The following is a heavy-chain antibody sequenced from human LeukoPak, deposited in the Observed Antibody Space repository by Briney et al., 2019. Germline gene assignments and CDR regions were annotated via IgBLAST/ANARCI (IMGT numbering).Heavy chain of an antibody. CDR1: GFTFSSYS. Sequence: GSLRLSCASSGFTFSSYSMNWVRQAPGKGLEWVSSISSSSSYIYYADSVKGRFTISRDNAKNSLCLQMNSLRAEDTAVYYCARDLRALRLSIAVPDYWGQGTLVTVSS. V-gene: IGHV3-21*01. D-gene: IGHD6-19*01. CDR2: ISSSSSYI. J-gene: IGHJ4*02. CDR3: ARDLRALRLSIAVPDY.